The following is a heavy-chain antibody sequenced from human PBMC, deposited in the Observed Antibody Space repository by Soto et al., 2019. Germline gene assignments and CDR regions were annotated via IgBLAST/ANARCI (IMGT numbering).Heavy chain of an antibody. J-gene: IGHJ6*02. Sequence: SETLSLTCTVSGGSISSYYWSWIRQPPGKGLEWIGYIYYSGSTNYNPSLKSRVTISVDTSKNQFSLKLSSMTAADTAVYYCARFTARGAVLGETANYYYYYGMDVWGQGTTVTVSS. CDR3: ARFTARGAVLGETANYYYYYGMDV. CDR1: GGSISSYY. CDR2: IYYSGST. D-gene: IGHD3-16*01. V-gene: IGHV4-59*01.